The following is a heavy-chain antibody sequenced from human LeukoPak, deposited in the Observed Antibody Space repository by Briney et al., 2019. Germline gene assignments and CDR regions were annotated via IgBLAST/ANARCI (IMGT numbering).Heavy chain of an antibody. Sequence: PSETLSLTCTVSGGTISSGDYYWSWIRQPPGKGLEWIGYIYYSGSTYYNPSLKSRVTISVDTSRNQFSLKLSSVTAADTAVYYCARDAGGYGSWFDPWGQGTLVTVSS. CDR1: GGTISSGDYY. V-gene: IGHV4-30-4*08. CDR2: IYYSGST. CDR3: ARDAGGYGSWFDP. D-gene: IGHD5-12*01. J-gene: IGHJ5*02.